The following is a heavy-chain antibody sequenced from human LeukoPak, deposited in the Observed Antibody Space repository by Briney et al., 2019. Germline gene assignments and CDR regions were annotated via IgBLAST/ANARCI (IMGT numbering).Heavy chain of an antibody. Sequence: ASVKVSCKASGYTFTGYYMHWVRQAPGQGLEWMGWINPNSGGTNYAQKFQGRVTMTRDTSISTAYMELSRLRSDDTAVYYCARERGSYDFWSGYHELGYWGQGTLVTVSS. CDR3: ARERGSYDFWSGYHELGY. CDR1: GYTFTGYY. CDR2: INPNSGGT. D-gene: IGHD3-3*01. J-gene: IGHJ4*02. V-gene: IGHV1-2*02.